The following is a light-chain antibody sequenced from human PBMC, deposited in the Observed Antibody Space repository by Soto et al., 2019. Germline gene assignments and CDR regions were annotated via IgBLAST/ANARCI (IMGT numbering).Light chain of an antibody. V-gene: IGKV1-12*01. CDR3: QQAKNFPYT. CDR1: IDNR. CDR2: VAA. J-gene: IGKJ2*01. Sequence: IDNRLAGDPQKPGKPPTPLLYVAANFQSGVPSRFSGSASGTDFTLTTSSLQPKDFATYDCQQAKNFPYTVGQGT.